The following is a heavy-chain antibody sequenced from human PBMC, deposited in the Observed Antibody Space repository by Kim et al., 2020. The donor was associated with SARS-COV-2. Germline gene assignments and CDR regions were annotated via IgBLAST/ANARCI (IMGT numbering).Heavy chain of an antibody. D-gene: IGHD6-6*01. CDR3: ARVSLSSIAARRGYYFYGMDV. V-gene: IGHV6-1*01. CDR1: GDSVSSNSAA. J-gene: IGHJ6*02. CDR2: TYYRSKWYN. Sequence: SQTLSLTCAISGDSVSSNSAAWNWIRQSPSRGLEWLGRTYYRSKWYNDYAVSVKSRITINPDTSKNQFSLQLNSVTPEDTAVYYCARVSLSSIAARRGYYFYGMDVWGQVTTVTVSS.